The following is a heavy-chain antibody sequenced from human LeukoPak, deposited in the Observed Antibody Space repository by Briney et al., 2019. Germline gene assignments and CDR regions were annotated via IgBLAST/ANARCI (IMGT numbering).Heavy chain of an antibody. Sequence: SETLSLTCTVSGGSISSYYWSWIRQPPGNGLEWIGYIYYSGITNYNPSLKSRVTMSVDTSKNQFSLNLSSVTAADTAVYYCARDSRYCNSISCYGRPGYYGLDVWGQGTTVSVSS. J-gene: IGHJ6*02. V-gene: IGHV4-59*01. CDR1: GGSISSYY. CDR3: ARDSRYCNSISCYGRPGYYGLDV. CDR2: IYYSGIT. D-gene: IGHD2-2*01.